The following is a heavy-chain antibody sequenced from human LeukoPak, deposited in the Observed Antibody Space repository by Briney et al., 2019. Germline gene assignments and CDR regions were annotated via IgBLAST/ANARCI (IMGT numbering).Heavy chain of an antibody. CDR2: IYYSGST. CDR3: ARKSTWFRNSFDP. D-gene: IGHD3-10*01. Sequence: PSETLSLTCTVSGGSISRSSYYWGWIRQPPGKGLEWIGSIYYSGSTYYNPSLKSRVTISVDTSKNQFSLKLSSVTAADTAVYYCARKSTWFRNSFDPWGQGTLVTVSS. CDR1: GGSISRSSYY. J-gene: IGHJ5*02. V-gene: IGHV4-39*07.